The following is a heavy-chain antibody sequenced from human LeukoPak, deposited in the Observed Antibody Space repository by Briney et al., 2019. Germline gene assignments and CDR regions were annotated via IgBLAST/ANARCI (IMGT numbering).Heavy chain of an antibody. CDR1: RLTFSASA. CDR2: IASKGKNNAT. D-gene: IGHD1-26*01. V-gene: IGHV3-73*01. Sequence: GGSLTLSCATSRLTFSASAINWVCQASGKGREWVGRIASKGKNNATRYAASVKGRLTISRDDSKNTAYQQMNSLKTEDTAVYFCSRSCGDGATAEWGQGTLVTVSS. CDR3: SRSCGDGATAE. J-gene: IGHJ4*02.